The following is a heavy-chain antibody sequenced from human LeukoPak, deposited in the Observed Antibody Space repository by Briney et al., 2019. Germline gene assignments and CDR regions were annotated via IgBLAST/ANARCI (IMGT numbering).Heavy chain of an antibody. J-gene: IGHJ4*02. CDR3: AKGLYSHGLFDF. Sequence: GGSLRLSCAASGFNFIGYAMRWVRPAPGKGLEWVSAITGSADSTYYADSVKGRFTVSRDNSKNTLYLQMNTLRAEDTAVYYCAKGLYSHGLFDFWGQGTLVTVSS. CDR2: ITGSADST. V-gene: IGHV3-23*01. CDR1: GFNFIGYA. D-gene: IGHD5-18*01.